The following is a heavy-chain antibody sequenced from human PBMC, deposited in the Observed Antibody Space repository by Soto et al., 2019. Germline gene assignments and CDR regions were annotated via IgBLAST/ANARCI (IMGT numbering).Heavy chain of an antibody. D-gene: IGHD5-18*01. J-gene: IGHJ5*01. CDR2: ISGSGSTT. CDR3: AKSPAYSPFDS. CDR1: GFTFSSDA. V-gene: IGHV3-23*01. Sequence: EVQLLESGGGLVQPEGSLSRSCTASGFTFSSDAMGWVRQAPGKGLEWVSSISGSGSTTYYADSVKGRFTISRDNFKNTLYLQMNSLRAEDTAVYYCAKSPAYSPFDSWGQGTLVTVSA.